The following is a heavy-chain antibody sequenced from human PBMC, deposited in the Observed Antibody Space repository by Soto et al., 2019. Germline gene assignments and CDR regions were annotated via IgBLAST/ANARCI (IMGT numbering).Heavy chain of an antibody. J-gene: IGHJ6*02. V-gene: IGHV4-59*01. Sequence: XTLWLPCNVSGGPIYIYERNWIRQSPGKGLEGSGDISDSGSTNYNPYVKGRVTISGETSKKEVSMRLVDGSGEWKSREWIGYISDGGSTNYNPSLNGRRPISVDTSNKQVSIKLSTVTAADTDIYFCSAYCSSSICPEDHLFALEVWGQGTTVTVSS. D-gene: IGHD1-26*01. CDR3: GYISDGGSTNYNPSLNGRRPISVDTSNKQVSIKLSTVTAADTDIYFCSAYCSSSICPEDHLFALEV. CDR1: GGPIYIYE. CDR2: ISDSGST.